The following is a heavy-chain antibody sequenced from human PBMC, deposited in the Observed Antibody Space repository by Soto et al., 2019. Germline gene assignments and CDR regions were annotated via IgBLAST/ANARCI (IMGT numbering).Heavy chain of an antibody. J-gene: IGHJ5*02. D-gene: IGHD4-17*01. Sequence: SVKVSCKASGGTFSSYAISWVRQAPGQGLEWMGGIIPIFGTANYAQKFQGRVTITADESTSTAYMELSSLRSEDTAVYYCARGVDGDYVGGTFWFDPWGQGTLVTVSS. V-gene: IGHV1-69*13. CDR3: ARGVDGDYVGGTFWFDP. CDR2: IIPIFGTA. CDR1: GGTFSSYA.